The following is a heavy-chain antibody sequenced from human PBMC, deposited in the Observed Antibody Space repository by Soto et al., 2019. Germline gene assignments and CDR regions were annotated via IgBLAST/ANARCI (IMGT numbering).Heavy chain of an antibody. CDR2: ISAYNGNT. CDR1: GYTFTSYG. D-gene: IGHD3-9*01. J-gene: IGHJ4*02. Sequence: ASVKVSCKASGYTFTSYGISWVRQAPGQGLEWMGWISAYNGNTNYAQKLQGRVTMTTDTSTSTAYMELRSLRSDDTAVYYCARVGFDYDILTGYYNGYWGQGTLVTVSS. CDR3: ARVGFDYDILTGYYNGY. V-gene: IGHV1-18*01.